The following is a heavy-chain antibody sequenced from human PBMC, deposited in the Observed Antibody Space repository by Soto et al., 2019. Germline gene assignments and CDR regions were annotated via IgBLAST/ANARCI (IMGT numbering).Heavy chain of an antibody. D-gene: IGHD2-15*01. Sequence: PGESLKISCKGSGYSFTTTWISWVRQMPGKGLEWMGRIDPSDSYTNYNPSFQGHVTISADKSISTAYLQWSSLKASDTAMYYCARSGYCNDGGCYHLDYWGRGTLVTVSS. V-gene: IGHV5-10-1*01. CDR2: IDPSDSYT. CDR3: ARSGYCNDGGCYHLDY. CDR1: GYSFTTTW. J-gene: IGHJ4*02.